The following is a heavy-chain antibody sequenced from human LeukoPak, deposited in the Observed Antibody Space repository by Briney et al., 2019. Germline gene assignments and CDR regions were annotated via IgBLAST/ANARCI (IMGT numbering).Heavy chain of an antibody. D-gene: IGHD3-10*01. CDR2: ISAYNGNT. Sequence: ASVKVSCKASGYTFTSYGISWVRQAPGQGLEWMGWISAYNGNTNYAQKLQGRVTMTTDTSTSAAYMELRSLRSDDTAVYYCARPFGSGSYYKNYFDYWGQGTLVTVSS. J-gene: IGHJ4*02. CDR1: GYTFTSYG. CDR3: ARPFGSGSYYKNYFDY. V-gene: IGHV1-18*01.